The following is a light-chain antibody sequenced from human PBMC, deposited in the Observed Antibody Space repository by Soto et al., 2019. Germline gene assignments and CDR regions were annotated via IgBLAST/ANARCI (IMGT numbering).Light chain of an antibody. CDR3: QQYNSHTWA. CDR1: QTISSW. J-gene: IGKJ1*01. V-gene: IGKV1-5*01. CDR2: YAS. Sequence: EIQMTQSPSSLSASVRDEVTMTCRASQTISSWLAWYPQQPGKAPKLMIFYASTLETGVPSGSSGSEAETEFPLTIHGLQPDDFATDYCQQYNSHTWAFGQGTKVDI.